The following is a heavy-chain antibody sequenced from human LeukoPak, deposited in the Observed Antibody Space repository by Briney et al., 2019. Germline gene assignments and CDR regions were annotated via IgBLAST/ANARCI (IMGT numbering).Heavy chain of an antibody. D-gene: IGHD3-9*01. CDR3: ARVRTYYDILTGYRPAWYFDY. J-gene: IGHJ4*02. CDR1: GFTFDDYA. V-gene: IGHV3-43D*03. CDR2: IIWDGAST. Sequence: GGSLRLSCAASGFTFDDYAMHWVRQIPGMGLEWVSLIIWDGASTYYADSVKGRFTISRDNAKNSLYLQMNSLRAEDTAVYYCARVRTYYDILTGYRPAWYFDYWGQGTLVTVSS.